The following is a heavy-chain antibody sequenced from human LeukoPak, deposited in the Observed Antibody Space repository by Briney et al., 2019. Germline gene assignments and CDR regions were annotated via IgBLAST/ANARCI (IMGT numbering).Heavy chain of an antibody. CDR2: IKQDGSEK. CDR3: ARVAYCGGDCYGYLYYFDY. V-gene: IGHV3-7*04. Sequence: GGSLRPSCAASGFTFSSYWMSWVRQAPGKGLEWVANIKQDGSEKYYVDSVKGRFTISRDNAKNSLYLQMNSLRAEDTAVYYCARVAYCGGDCYGYLYYFDYWGQGTLVTVSS. D-gene: IGHD2-21*01. CDR1: GFTFSSYW. J-gene: IGHJ4*02.